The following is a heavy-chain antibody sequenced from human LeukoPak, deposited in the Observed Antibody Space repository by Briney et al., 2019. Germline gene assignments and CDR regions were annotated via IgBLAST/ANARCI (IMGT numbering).Heavy chain of an antibody. D-gene: IGHD4-17*01. V-gene: IGHV4-39*07. CDR1: GGSISTTNYY. CDR3: ARARHDYGDYYYYYMDV. CDR2: VYYSGST. J-gene: IGHJ6*03. Sequence: SETLSLTCTVSGGSISTTNYYWGWIRQSPGKGLEWFGCVYYSGSTYYNPSLKSRVTISVDTSKNQFSLKLSSVTAADTAVYYCARARHDYGDYYYYYMDVWGKGTTVTVSS.